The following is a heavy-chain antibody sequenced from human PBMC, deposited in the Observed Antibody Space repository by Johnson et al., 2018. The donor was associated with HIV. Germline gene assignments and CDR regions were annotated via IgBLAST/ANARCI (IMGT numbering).Heavy chain of an antibody. Sequence: VQLVESGGGLVQPGGSLKLSCVASGFTFSASAIHWVRQASGKGLEWVGHIRGEANNYATGYAASTKGRFTIPRDSSKNTLYLQMNSLRPEDTAVYYCAREEGVGDDYGGKSAFDIWGQGTMVTVSS. CDR2: IRGEANNYAT. D-gene: IGHD4-23*01. CDR1: GFTFSASA. J-gene: IGHJ3*02. V-gene: IGHV3-73*01. CDR3: AREEGVGDDYGGKSAFDI.